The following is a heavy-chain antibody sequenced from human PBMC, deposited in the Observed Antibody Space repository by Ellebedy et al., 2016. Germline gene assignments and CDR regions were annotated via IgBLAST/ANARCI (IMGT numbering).Heavy chain of an antibody. CDR3: AQDPDTAMVYAFDI. J-gene: IGHJ3*02. CDR1: GFTFSSYA. V-gene: IGHV3-30-3*01. CDR2: ISYDGSNK. D-gene: IGHD5-18*01. Sequence: GESLKISXAASGFTFSSYAMHWVRQAPGKGLEWVAVISYDGSNKYYADSVKGRFTISRDNSKNTLYLQMNSLRAEDTAVYYCAQDPDTAMVYAFDIWGQGTMVTVSS.